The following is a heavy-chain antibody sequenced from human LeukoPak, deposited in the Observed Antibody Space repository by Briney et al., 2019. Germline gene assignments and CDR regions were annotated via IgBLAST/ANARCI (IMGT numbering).Heavy chain of an antibody. D-gene: IGHD4-17*01. CDR1: GGSISSGGYY. V-gene: IGHV4-31*03. CDR3: ARSGTVTTWNY. Sequence: SQILSLTCTVSGGSISSGGYYWSWTRQHPGKGLEWIGCIYYSGTTYYHPSLTSRVAISVDTSKNQFSLKLSSVTAADTAVYYCARSGTVTTWNYWGQGTLVTVSS. J-gene: IGHJ4*02. CDR2: IYYSGTT.